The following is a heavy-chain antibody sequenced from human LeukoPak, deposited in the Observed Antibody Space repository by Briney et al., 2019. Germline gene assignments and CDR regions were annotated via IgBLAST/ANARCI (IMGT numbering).Heavy chain of an antibody. CDR2: IYYSGST. D-gene: IGHD3-9*01. V-gene: IGHV4-39*01. Sequence: KPSETLSLTCTVSGGSISSSSYYWGWIRQPPGKGLEWIGSIYYSGSTYYNPSLKSRVTISVDTSKNQFSLKLSSVTAADTAVYYCARHYDILTGYYTWFDPWGQGTLVTVSS. CDR1: GGSISSSSYY. J-gene: IGHJ5*02. CDR3: ARHYDILTGYYTWFDP.